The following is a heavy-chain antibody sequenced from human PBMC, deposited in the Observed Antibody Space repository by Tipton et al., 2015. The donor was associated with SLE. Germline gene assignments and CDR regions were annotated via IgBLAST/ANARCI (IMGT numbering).Heavy chain of an antibody. D-gene: IGHD2-21*01. J-gene: IGHJ4*02. CDR3: ATVHGGLFSFDY. V-gene: IGHV4-39*02. CDR1: GDSISGTTYS. CDR2: VYYTGTT. Sequence: TLSLTCTVSGDSISGTTYSWAWIRQSPGKGLDWIGSVYYTGTTFYNPSLESRVTVSLDTSRNRFSLRLRSVTAADTAMYFCATVHGGLFSFDYWGQGTLVTVSS.